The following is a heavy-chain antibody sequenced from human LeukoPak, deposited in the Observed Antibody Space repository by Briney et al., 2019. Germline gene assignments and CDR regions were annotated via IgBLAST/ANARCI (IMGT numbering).Heavy chain of an antibody. Sequence: SETLSLTCTVSGGSISSYYWNWIRQPPGKGLESIGYIYYTGSSDYNPSLKSRVTMSIDASKNQFSLKLSSVTAADTAVYYCAKGKGGMDVWGKGTTVTVSS. V-gene: IGHV4-59*01. CDR3: AKGKGGMDV. CDR2: IYYTGSS. CDR1: GGSISSYY. J-gene: IGHJ6*03.